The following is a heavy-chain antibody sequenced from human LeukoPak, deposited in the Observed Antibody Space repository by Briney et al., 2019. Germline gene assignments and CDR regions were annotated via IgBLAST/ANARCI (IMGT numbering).Heavy chain of an antibody. CDR3: AKANGGYSYGILNYYYYGMDV. CDR1: GFTFSSYA. J-gene: IGHJ6*02. Sequence: GGSLRPSCAASGFTFSSYAMSWVRQAPGKGLEWVSAISGSGGSTYYADSVKGRFTISRDNSKNTLYLQMNSLRAEDTAVYYCAKANGGYSYGILNYYYYGMDVWGQGTTVTVSS. D-gene: IGHD5-18*01. CDR2: ISGSGGST. V-gene: IGHV3-23*01.